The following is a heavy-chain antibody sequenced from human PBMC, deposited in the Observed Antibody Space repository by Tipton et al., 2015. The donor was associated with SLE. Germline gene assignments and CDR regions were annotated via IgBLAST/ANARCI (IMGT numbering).Heavy chain of an antibody. D-gene: IGHD6-19*01. J-gene: IGHJ6*02. V-gene: IGHV3-7*05. CDR2: IKQDGSEK. Sequence: SLRLSCAASGFTFSSYEMSWVRQAPGKGLEWVANIKQDGSEKFFVDSVKGRFTISRDNAKNSLYLQMSSLRAEDTAVYYCARDRQQWLVSYYGMDVWGQGTTVTVSS. CDR1: GFTFSSYE. CDR3: ARDRQQWLVSYYGMDV.